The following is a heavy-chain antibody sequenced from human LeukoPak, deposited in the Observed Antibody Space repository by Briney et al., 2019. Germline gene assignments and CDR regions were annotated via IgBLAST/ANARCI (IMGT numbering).Heavy chain of an antibody. D-gene: IGHD6-19*01. CDR3: ARLQAVAGTGFDY. V-gene: IGHV4-4*07. CDR2: IYISGST. CDR1: NGSISGYY. Sequence: KTSETLSLTCTVSNGSISGYYWSWIRQPAGKGLEWIGRIYISGSTKYNPSLKSRVTMSLDTSKNQFSLKLTSVTAADTAVYYCARLQAVAGTGFDYWGQGTLVTVSS. J-gene: IGHJ4*02.